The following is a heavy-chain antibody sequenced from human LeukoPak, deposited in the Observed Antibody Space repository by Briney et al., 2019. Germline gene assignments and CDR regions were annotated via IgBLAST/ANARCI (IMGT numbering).Heavy chain of an antibody. V-gene: IGHV4-59*08. CDR3: ARHLGSSHDAFDI. J-gene: IGHJ3*02. D-gene: IGHD3-10*01. CDR2: IYYSGST. Sequence: PSETLSLTCTVSGGSISNYYYSWIRQPPGKGLEWIGYIYYSGSTNYNPSLKSRVTISVDTSKNQFALKLSSVTAADTAVYYCARHLGSSHDAFDIWGQGTMVTVSS. CDR1: GGSISNYY.